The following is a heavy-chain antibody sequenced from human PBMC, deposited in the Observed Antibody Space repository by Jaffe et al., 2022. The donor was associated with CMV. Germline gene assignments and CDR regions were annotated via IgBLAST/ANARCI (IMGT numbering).Heavy chain of an antibody. CDR1: GFSLSTSGVG. Sequence: QITLKESGPTLVKPTQTLTLTCTFSGFSLSTSGVGVGWIRQPPGKALEWLALIYWDDDKRYSPSLKSRLTITKDTSKNQVVLTMTNMDPVDTATYYCAHRPLSDYYDSSGYEYYFDYWGQGTLVTVSS. D-gene: IGHD3-22*01. V-gene: IGHV2-5*02. CDR3: AHRPLSDYYDSSGYEYYFDY. CDR2: IYWDDDK. J-gene: IGHJ4*02.